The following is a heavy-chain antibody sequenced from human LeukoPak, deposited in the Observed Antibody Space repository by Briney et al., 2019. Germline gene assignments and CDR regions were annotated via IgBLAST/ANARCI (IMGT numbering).Heavy chain of an antibody. D-gene: IGHD6-19*01. CDR1: GFTFSSYA. J-gene: IGHJ4*02. CDR3: AKVLGQWLPPYDY. CDR2: ISGSGGST. V-gene: IGHV3-23*01. Sequence: GGSLRLYCAASGFTFSSYAMSWVRQAPGKGLAWVSAISGSGGSTYYADSVKGRFTISRDNSKNTLYLQMNSLRAEDTAVYYCAKVLGQWLPPYDYWGQGTLVTVSS.